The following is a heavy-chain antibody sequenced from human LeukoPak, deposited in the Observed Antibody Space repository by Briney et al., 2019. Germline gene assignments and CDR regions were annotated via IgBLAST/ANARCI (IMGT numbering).Heavy chain of an antibody. Sequence: SGTLSLTCAVSGGSISSSNWWRLVRPPPGKGLEWIGEIYHSGSTNYNPSLKSRVTISVDTSKNPFSLKLSSVTAADTALYYCARHRGGYDDRIDYWGQGTLVTVSS. J-gene: IGHJ4*02. CDR3: ARHRGGYDDRIDY. D-gene: IGHD5-12*01. V-gene: IGHV4-4*02. CDR2: IYHSGST. CDR1: GGSISSSNW.